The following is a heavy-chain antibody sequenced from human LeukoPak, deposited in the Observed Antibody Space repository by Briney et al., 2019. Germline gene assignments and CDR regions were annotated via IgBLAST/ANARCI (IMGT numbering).Heavy chain of an antibody. V-gene: IGHV4-61*02. Sequence: SQTLSLTCTVSSGSISSGSYYWSWIRQPAGKGLEWIGRIYTSGSTNYNPSLKSRVTISVDTSKNQFSLKLSSVTAADTAVYYCARLKGSSGSKGWGYFDYWGQGTLVTVSS. CDR2: IYTSGST. CDR1: SGSISSGSYY. D-gene: IGHD1-26*01. CDR3: ARLKGSSGSKGWGYFDY. J-gene: IGHJ4*02.